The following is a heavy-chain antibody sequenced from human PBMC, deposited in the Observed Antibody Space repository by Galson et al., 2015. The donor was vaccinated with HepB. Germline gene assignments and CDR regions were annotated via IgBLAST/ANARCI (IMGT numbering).Heavy chain of an antibody. CDR3: AKEVL. Sequence: SLRLSCAASGFTFTNYWMSWVRQAPGKGLEWVANIKQDGSEKYYVDSVKGRFTISRDNGKNSVYLQMNNLRVEDTAVYYCAKEVLGGQGTTVTVSS. J-gene: IGHJ6*02. CDR1: GFTFTNYW. V-gene: IGHV3-7*01. CDR2: IKQDGSEK.